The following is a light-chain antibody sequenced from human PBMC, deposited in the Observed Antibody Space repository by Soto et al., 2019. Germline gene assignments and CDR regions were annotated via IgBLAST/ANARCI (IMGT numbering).Light chain of an antibody. Sequence: EIVMTQSPATLSVSPGDRATLSCRASQSVSTNLAWYQQKPGQAPRLLIYGASTRATGIPARFSGSGSGTEFSPPFISLQSDDVSVYYYQLYNICPPLTFGGGAKVELK. CDR2: GAS. V-gene: IGKV3-15*01. CDR1: QSVSTN. CDR3: QLYNICPPLT. J-gene: IGKJ4*01.